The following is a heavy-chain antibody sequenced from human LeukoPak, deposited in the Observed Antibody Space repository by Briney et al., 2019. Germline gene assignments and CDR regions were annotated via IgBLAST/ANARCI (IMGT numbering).Heavy chain of an antibody. CDR1: GFTFSSDA. Sequence: GGSLRLSCAASGFTFSSDAMSWVRQAPGKGLEWVSAISGGGGTTYYADSVKGRFTISRDNSKNMLYLQMNSLRADDTAVYYCAKGKSYYMDVWGKGTTVTVSS. V-gene: IGHV3-23*01. CDR3: AKGKSYYMDV. J-gene: IGHJ6*03. CDR2: ISGGGGTT.